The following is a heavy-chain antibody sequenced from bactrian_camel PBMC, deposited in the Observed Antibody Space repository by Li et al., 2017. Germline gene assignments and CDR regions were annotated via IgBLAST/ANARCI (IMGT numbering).Heavy chain of an antibody. Sequence: HVQLVESGGGSVQAGGSLNLSCAASGMTFTYFCMGWFRRHPGNASESVAGVYDGGGGGGTSYYADSVEGRFTMSQNNDKNTMYLQMNSLKPEDTAMYYCAAASRSSCRRAYGGSWYSLSNDFHYWGQGTQVTVS. CDR2: VYDGGGGGGTS. V-gene: IGHV3S6*01. J-gene: IGHJ6*01. CDR3: AAASRSSCRRAYGGSWYSLSNDFHY. CDR1: GMTFTYFC. D-gene: IGHD6*01.